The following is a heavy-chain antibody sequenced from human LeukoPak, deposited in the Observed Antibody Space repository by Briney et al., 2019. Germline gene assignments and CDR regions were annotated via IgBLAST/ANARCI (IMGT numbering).Heavy chain of an antibody. CDR3: ARGAARPFHGMDV. Sequence: PSGTLSLTCAVYGGSFSGYYWSWIRQPPGKGLEWIGEINHSGSTNYNPSLKSRVTISVDTSKNQFSLKLSSVTAADTAVYYCARGAARPFHGMDVWGQGTTVTVSS. J-gene: IGHJ6*02. V-gene: IGHV4-34*01. D-gene: IGHD6-6*01. CDR1: GGSFSGYY. CDR2: INHSGST.